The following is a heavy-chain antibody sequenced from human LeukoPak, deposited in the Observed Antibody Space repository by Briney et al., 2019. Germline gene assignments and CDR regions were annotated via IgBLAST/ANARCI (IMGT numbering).Heavy chain of an antibody. Sequence: GGSLRLSCAASGFNFRDYTMHWVRQVPGKGLEWVSAISGSGSSTYYADSVKGRFTISRDNSKNTLYLQMNSLRAEDTAVYYCAKRTLNWDFDYWGQGTLVTVSS. CDR1: GFNFRDYT. CDR3: AKRTLNWDFDY. CDR2: ISGSGSST. V-gene: IGHV3-23*01. J-gene: IGHJ4*02. D-gene: IGHD7-27*01.